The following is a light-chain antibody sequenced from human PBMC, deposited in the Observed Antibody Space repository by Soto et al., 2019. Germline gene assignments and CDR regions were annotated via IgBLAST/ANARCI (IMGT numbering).Light chain of an antibody. J-gene: IGKJ4*01. CDR3: QQLNSYPRS. CDR2: AAS. CDR1: QGISSY. Sequence: DIQLTQSPSFLSASVGDRVTITCRASQGISSYLAWYQQKPGKAPKLLIYAASTLQSGVPSRFSGSVSGTEFTLTISSLQPEDFATYYWQQLNSYPRSFGGGTKVEIK. V-gene: IGKV1-9*01.